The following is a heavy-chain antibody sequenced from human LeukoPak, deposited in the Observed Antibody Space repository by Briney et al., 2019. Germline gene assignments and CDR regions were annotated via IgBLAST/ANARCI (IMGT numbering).Heavy chain of an antibody. V-gene: IGHV1-69*05. CDR1: GGTFSSYA. J-gene: IGHJ5*02. Sequence: GASVKVSCKASGGTFSSYAISWVRQAPGQGLEWMGGIIPIFGTANYAQKFQGRVTITTDESTSTAYMELSSLRSEDTAVYYCARWGQTGTSNWFDPWGQGTLVTVSS. D-gene: IGHD1-7*01. CDR3: ARWGQTGTSNWFDP. CDR2: IIPIFGTA.